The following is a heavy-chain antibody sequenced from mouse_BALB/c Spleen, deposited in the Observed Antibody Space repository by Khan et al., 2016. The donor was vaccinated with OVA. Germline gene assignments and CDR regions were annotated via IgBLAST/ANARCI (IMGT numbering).Heavy chain of an antibody. D-gene: IGHD2-14*01. CDR1: GFNIKDTY. J-gene: IGHJ4*01. CDR3: ARGYRYDAMDY. Sequence: VQLQQAGAELVKPGASVKLSCTASGFNIKDTYMHWVKQRPEQGLEWIGRIDPANGNTKYDPKFQGKATITADPSSNTAYLQLSSLTSEDTAVYYCARGYRYDAMDYWGQGTSVTVSS. V-gene: IGHV14-3*02. CDR2: IDPANGNT.